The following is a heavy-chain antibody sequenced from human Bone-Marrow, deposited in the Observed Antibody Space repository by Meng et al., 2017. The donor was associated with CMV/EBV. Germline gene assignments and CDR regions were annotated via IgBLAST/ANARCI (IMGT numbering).Heavy chain of an antibody. CDR3: AREGVEMDTIAQPYFDY. CDR1: GGTFSSYA. D-gene: IGHD5-24*01. J-gene: IGHJ4*02. V-gene: IGHV1-69*05. CDR2: IIPIFGTA. Sequence: SVKVSCKASGGTFSSYAISWVRQAPGQGLEWMGGIIPIFGTANYAQKFQGRVTITTDESTSTAYMELSSLRSEDTAVYYCAREGVEMDTIAQPYFDYWGQGTLVTVSS.